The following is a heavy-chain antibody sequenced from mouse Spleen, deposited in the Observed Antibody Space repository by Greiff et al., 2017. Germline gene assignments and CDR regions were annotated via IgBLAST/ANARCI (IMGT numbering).Heavy chain of an antibody. D-gene: IGHD1-1*01. CDR3: ARGGATVPYWYFDV. CDR2: ISSGGST. V-gene: IGHV5-6-5*01. Sequence: EVKLMESGGGLVKPGGSLKLSCAASGFTFSSYAMSWVRQTPEKRLEWVASISSGGSTYYPDSVKGRFTISRDNARNILYLQMSSLRSEDTAMYYCARGGATVPYWYFDVWGAGTTVTVSS. CDR1: GFTFSSYA. J-gene: IGHJ1*01.